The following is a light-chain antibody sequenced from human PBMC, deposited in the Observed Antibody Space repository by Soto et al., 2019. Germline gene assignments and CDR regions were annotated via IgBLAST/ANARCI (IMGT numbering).Light chain of an antibody. V-gene: IGKV1-33*01. CDR2: DAS. Sequence: DMQTTESPATVSALVGDTVTITCRASQNINSWLAWYQQKPGKAPKLLIYDASNLETGVPSRFSGSGSGTDFTFTISSLQPEDIATYYCQQYDNLPLTFGGGTKVDIK. CDR1: QNINSW. CDR3: QQYDNLPLT. J-gene: IGKJ4*01.